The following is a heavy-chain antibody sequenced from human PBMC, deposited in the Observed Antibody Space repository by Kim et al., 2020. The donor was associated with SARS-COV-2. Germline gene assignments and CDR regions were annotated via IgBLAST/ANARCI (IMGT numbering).Heavy chain of an antibody. Sequence: SETLSLTCAVSGGSISSSNWWSWVRQPPGKGLEWIGEIYHSGSTNYNPSLKSRVTISVDKSKNQFSLKLSSVTAADTAVYYCASLGPKRAYAFDIWGQGTMVTVSS. CDR3: ASLGPKRAYAFDI. V-gene: IGHV4-4*02. CDR1: GGSISSSNW. J-gene: IGHJ3*02. CDR2: IYHSGST.